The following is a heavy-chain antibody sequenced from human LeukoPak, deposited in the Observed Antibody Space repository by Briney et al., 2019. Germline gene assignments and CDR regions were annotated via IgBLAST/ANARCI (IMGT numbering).Heavy chain of an antibody. Sequence: GGSLRLSCAASGFTFSSYGMHWVRQAPGKGLEWVAVISYDGSKYYADSVKGRFTISRDNSKNTLYLQMNSLRAEDTAVYYCARDGWVRGVIRRTYYYYYMDVWGKGTTVTVSS. CDR3: ARDGWVRGVIRRTYYYYYMDV. D-gene: IGHD3-10*01. J-gene: IGHJ6*03. CDR2: ISYDGSK. V-gene: IGHV3-30*19. CDR1: GFTFSSYG.